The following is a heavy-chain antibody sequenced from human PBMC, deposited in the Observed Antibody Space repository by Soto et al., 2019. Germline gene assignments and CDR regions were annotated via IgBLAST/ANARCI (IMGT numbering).Heavy chain of an antibody. CDR3: ARGGLGYYYDSSGYSLYY. V-gene: IGHV1-18*01. D-gene: IGHD3-22*01. J-gene: IGHJ4*02. Sequence: QVQLVQSGAEVKKPGASVKVSCKASGYTFTSYGISWARQAPGQGLEWMGWISAYNGNTNYAQKLQGRVTMTTDTSTSTAYMELRSLRSDDTAVYYCARGGLGYYYDSSGYSLYYWGQGTLVTVSS. CDR1: GYTFTSYG. CDR2: ISAYNGNT.